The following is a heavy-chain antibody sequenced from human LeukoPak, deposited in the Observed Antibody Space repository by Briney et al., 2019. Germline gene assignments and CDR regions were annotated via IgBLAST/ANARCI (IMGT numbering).Heavy chain of an antibody. Sequence: SSETLSLTCTVSGGSISSYYWSWIRQPPGKGLEWIGYIYYSGSTNYNPSLKSRVTISVDTSKNQSSLKLSSVTAADTAVYYCARYSSRGAFDIWGQGTMVTVSS. D-gene: IGHD6-13*01. CDR3: ARYSSRGAFDI. CDR2: IYYSGST. V-gene: IGHV4-59*01. CDR1: GGSISSYY. J-gene: IGHJ3*02.